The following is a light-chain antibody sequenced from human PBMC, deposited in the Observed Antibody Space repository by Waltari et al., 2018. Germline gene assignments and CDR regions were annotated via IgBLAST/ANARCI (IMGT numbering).Light chain of an antibody. J-gene: IGLJ2*01. CDR2: DVS. CDR1: TSDVGGYNH. V-gene: IGLV2-11*01. Sequence: QSALTQPRSVSGSPGLSVTISCPGPTSDVGGYNHFPWYQQHPGKAPKLMIYDVSKRPSGVPDRFSGSKSGNTASLTISGLQAEDEADYYCCSYAGSYVVFGGGTKLTVL. CDR3: CSYAGSYVV.